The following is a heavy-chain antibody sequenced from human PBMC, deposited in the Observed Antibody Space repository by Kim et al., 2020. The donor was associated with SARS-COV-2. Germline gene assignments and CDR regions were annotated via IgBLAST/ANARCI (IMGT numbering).Heavy chain of an antibody. CDR1: GYSFTSYW. Sequence: GESLKISCKGSGYSFTSYWIGWVRQMPGKGLEWMGIIYPGDSDTRYSPSFQGQVTISADKSISTAYLQWSSLKASDTAMYYCATSDILTGLYFLFYAFDIWGQGTMVTVSS. D-gene: IGHD3-9*01. J-gene: IGHJ3*02. CDR3: ATSDILTGLYFLFYAFDI. V-gene: IGHV5-51*01. CDR2: IYPGDSDT.